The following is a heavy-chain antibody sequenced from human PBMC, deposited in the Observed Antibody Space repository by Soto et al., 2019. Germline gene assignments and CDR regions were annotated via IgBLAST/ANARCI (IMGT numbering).Heavy chain of an antibody. V-gene: IGHV4-59*12. Sequence: SETLSLTCTVSGGSISSYYWSWIRQPPGKGLEWIGYIFFSGGTNYNPSLKSRVTISVDTSKNQFSLKLSSVTAADTAVYYCARESRSWYGSIWDYWGQGTLVTVSS. CDR2: IFFSGGT. J-gene: IGHJ4*02. CDR3: ARESRSWYGSIWDY. D-gene: IGHD6-13*01. CDR1: GGSISSYY.